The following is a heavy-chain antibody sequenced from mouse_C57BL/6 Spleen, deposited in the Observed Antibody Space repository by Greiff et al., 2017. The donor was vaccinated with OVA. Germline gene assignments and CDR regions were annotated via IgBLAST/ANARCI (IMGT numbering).Heavy chain of an antibody. CDR1: GFTFSSYA. J-gene: IGHJ1*03. Sequence: EVMLVESGEGLVKPGGSLKLSCAASGFTFSSYAMSWVRQTPEKRLEWVAYISSGGDYIYYADTVKGRFTISRDNARNTLYLQMSSLKSEDTAMYYCTRRYGYDYWYFDVWGTGTTVTVSS. CDR3: TRRYGYDYWYFDV. CDR2: ISSGGDYI. V-gene: IGHV5S21*01. D-gene: IGHD2-2*01.